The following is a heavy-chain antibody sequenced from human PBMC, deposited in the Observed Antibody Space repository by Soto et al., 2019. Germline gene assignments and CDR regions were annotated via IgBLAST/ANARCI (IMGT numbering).Heavy chain of an antibody. CDR3: ARSLDY. Sequence: PGGSLRLSCATSGFTFSTYWMDWVRQTPGKGLEWVANINQDGSEKNYVDSVKGRFTISRDNAKNSLYLQMSGLTAEDSALYYCARSLDYWGQGTLVTVSS. V-gene: IGHV3-7*01. J-gene: IGHJ4*02. CDR1: GFTFSTYW. CDR2: INQDGSEK.